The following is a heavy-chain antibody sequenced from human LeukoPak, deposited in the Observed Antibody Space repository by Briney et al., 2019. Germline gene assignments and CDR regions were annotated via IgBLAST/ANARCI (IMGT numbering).Heavy chain of an antibody. Sequence: SVKLSCTASVGTFSSYAISWVRQAPGQGLEWLGGISPICGTAYYAQTFQSRVTITADESTSTASIELSSVTAEDTAVYYCARERYSDSSGYYTFGNNWGQGTLVTVSS. CDR2: ISPICGTA. CDR1: VGTFSSYA. J-gene: IGHJ4*02. D-gene: IGHD3-22*01. CDR3: ARERYSDSSGYYTFGNN. V-gene: IGHV1-69*13.